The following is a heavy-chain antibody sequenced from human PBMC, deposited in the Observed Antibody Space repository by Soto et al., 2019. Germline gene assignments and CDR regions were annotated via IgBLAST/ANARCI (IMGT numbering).Heavy chain of an antibody. J-gene: IGHJ6*02. D-gene: IGHD5-18*01. CDR2: IYYSGNT. CDR3: ARDRLMATAGTARHYFGLDV. V-gene: IGHV4-31*03. Sequence: SETLSLTCTVSGGSIRSGGYHWSWVRQNPRRGLEWIGNIYYSGNTYYNPSLKSRLTISVDTSKNQFSLNLSSATAADTAVYYCARDRLMATAGTARHYFGLDVWGQGTTVTVSS. CDR1: GGSIRSGGYH.